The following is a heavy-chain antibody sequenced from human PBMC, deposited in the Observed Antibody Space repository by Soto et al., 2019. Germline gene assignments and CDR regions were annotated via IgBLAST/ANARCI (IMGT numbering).Heavy chain of an antibody. D-gene: IGHD6-13*01. CDR2: MNPNSGNT. Sequence: ASVKVSCQASGYTFTSYHINWVRQATGQGLEWMGWMNPNSGNTGYAQKFQGRVTMTRNTSINTAYMELSSLRSEDTAVYYCARGLLGIAAAGDYWGQGTLVTVSS. V-gene: IGHV1-8*01. CDR3: ARGLLGIAAAGDY. CDR1: GYTFTSYH. J-gene: IGHJ4*02.